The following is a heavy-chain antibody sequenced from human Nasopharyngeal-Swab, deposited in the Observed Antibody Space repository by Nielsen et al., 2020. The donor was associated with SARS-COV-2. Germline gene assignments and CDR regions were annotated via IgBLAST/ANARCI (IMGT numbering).Heavy chain of an antibody. CDR1: GCSISSISYY. D-gene: IGHD7-27*01. CDR2: VYYIGST. CDR3: ARHKRWNWGPVWFDP. V-gene: IGHV4-39*01. Sequence: SETLSLTCTVSGCSISSISYYWGWILQPPGKGLEWIGGVYYIGSTNYNPSLKSRVTISVDKSKNQFSLKLSSVTAADTAVYYCARHKRWNWGPVWFDPWGQGTLVTVSS. J-gene: IGHJ5*02.